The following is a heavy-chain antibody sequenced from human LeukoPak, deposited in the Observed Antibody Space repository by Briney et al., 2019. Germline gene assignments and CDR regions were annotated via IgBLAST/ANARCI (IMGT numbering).Heavy chain of an antibody. CDR3: AREGVGATKRGAFDY. Sequence: ASVKVSCKASGYTFTSYYMHWVRQAPGQGLEWMGIINPSGGSTSYAQKFQGRVTMTRDMSTSTVYMELSSLRFEDTAVYYCAREGVGATKRGAFDYWGQGTLVTVSS. J-gene: IGHJ4*02. D-gene: IGHD1-26*01. CDR2: INPSGGST. CDR1: GYTFTSYY. V-gene: IGHV1-46*01.